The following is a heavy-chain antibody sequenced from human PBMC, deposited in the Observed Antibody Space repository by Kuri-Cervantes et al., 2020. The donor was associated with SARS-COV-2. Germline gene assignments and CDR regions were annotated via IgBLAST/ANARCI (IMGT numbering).Heavy chain of an antibody. Sequence: SETLSLTCTVAGGSISSYYWSWIRQPPGKGLEWIGYIYYSGGPNYNPSLKSRVTISVDTSKNQFSLKLSSVTAEDTAVYYCARDRNGYYYDSSGYQEYYYYGMDVWGQGTTVTVSS. CDR3: ARDRNGYYYDSSGYQEYYYYGMDV. J-gene: IGHJ6*02. CDR2: IYYSGGP. D-gene: IGHD3-22*01. V-gene: IGHV4-59*01. CDR1: GGSISSYY.